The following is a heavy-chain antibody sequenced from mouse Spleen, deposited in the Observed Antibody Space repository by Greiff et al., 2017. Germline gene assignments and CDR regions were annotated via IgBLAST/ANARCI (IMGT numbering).Heavy chain of an antibody. D-gene: IGHD1-1*01. V-gene: IGHV1-20*01. Sequence: EVQLQQSGPELVKPGDSVKISCKASGYSFTGYFMNWVMQSHGKSLEWIGRINPYNGDTFYNQKFKGKATLTVDKSSSTAHMELRSLTSEDSSVYYCAREGSYYYGSSHAWFAYWGQGTLVTVSA. J-gene: IGHJ3*01. CDR2: INPYNGDT. CDR3: AREGSYYYGSSHAWFAY. CDR1: GYSFTGYF.